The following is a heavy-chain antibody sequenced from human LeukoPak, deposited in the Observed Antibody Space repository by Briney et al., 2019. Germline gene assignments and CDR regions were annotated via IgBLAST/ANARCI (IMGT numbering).Heavy chain of an antibody. V-gene: IGHV1-69*04. CDR1: GGTFSSYA. D-gene: IGHD6-19*01. Sequence: SVKVSCKASGGTFSSYAISWVRQAPGQGLEWMGRIIPILGIANYAQKFQGRVTITADKSTSTAYMELSSLRSEDTAVYYCARDRGSSGWTDYYYGMDVWGQGTTVTVSS. CDR2: IIPILGIA. CDR3: ARDRGSSGWTDYYYGMDV. J-gene: IGHJ6*02.